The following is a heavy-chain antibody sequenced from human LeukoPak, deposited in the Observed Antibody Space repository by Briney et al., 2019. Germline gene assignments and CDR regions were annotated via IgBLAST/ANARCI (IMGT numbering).Heavy chain of an antibody. CDR3: ARDYDYGDYLHGY. J-gene: IGHJ4*02. D-gene: IGHD4-17*01. CDR1: GYTFNRYG. Sequence: ASVKVSCKASGYTFNRYGISWVRQAPGQGLEWMGWIGSYNGNTNYAQKLQGRVTMTTDTSTSTAYMELRSLRSDDTAVYYCARDYDYGDYLHGYWGQGTLVTVSS. CDR2: IGSYNGNT. V-gene: IGHV1-18*01.